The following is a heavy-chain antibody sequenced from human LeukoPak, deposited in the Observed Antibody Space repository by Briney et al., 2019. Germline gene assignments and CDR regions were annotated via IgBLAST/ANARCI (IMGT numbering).Heavy chain of an antibody. D-gene: IGHD3-22*01. Sequence: GESLKISCKGSGYSFTSYWIGWVRQMPGKGLEWMGIIYPGDSDTRYSPSFQGQVTISADKSISTAYLQWSSLKASDTAMYYCARQNSGHDRSGYYYYYYYMDVWGKGTTVTVSS. CDR1: GYSFTSYW. CDR2: IYPGDSDT. V-gene: IGHV5-51*01. J-gene: IGHJ6*03. CDR3: ARQNSGHDRSGYYYYYYYMDV.